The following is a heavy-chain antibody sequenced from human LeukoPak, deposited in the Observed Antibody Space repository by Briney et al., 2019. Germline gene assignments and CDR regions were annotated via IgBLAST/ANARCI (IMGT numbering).Heavy chain of an antibody. D-gene: IGHD2-21*01. J-gene: IGHJ4*02. CDR1: GGSFSGYY. Sequence: SETLSLTCAVYGGSFSGYYWSWIRQPPGKGLEWIGEINHSGSTNYNPSLKSRVTISVDTSKNQFSLKLSSVTAADTAVYYRARGLGGNSAYWGQGTLVTVSS. CDR3: ARGLGGNSAY. CDR2: INHSGST. V-gene: IGHV4-34*01.